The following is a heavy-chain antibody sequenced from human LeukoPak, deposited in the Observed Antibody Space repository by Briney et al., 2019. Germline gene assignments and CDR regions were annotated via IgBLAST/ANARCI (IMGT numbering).Heavy chain of an antibody. CDR1: GYSISSGYY. CDR3: ARSEINDYMRF. D-gene: IGHD4-11*01. J-gene: IGHJ4*02. CDR2: LYYSGST. V-gene: IGHV4-38-2*01. Sequence: SETLSLTCSVSGYSISSGYYWGWIRQPPGQGLEWIGNLYYSGSTFYNPSLKSRVTISVDTSKNQFSLTMRAVTAADTALYYCARSEINDYMRFWGQGILVTVSS.